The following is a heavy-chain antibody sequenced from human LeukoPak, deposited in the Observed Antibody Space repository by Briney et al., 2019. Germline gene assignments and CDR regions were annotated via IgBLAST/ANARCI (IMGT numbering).Heavy chain of an antibody. CDR1: GFTFSSYS. D-gene: IGHD6-13*01. CDR2: ISSSTSYI. V-gene: IGHV3-21*01. J-gene: IGHJ4*02. CDR3: ARGDYSSSWYWGDISDN. Sequence: GSLRLSCAASGFTFSSYSMNWVRQAPGKGLEWVSSISSSTSYIYYVDSVKGRFTISRDNAKNSLYLQMNSLRAEDTAVYYCARGDYSSSWYWGDISDNWGQGTLVTVSS.